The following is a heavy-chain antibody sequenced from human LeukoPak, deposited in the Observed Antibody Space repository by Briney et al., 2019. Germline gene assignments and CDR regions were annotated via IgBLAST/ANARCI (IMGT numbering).Heavy chain of an antibody. CDR1: GFSVSRNY. D-gene: IGHD3-10*01. V-gene: IGHV3-66*01. CDR3: AKVGWFGELSDYYFDY. CDR2: MYIGGST. J-gene: IGHJ4*02. Sequence: GGSLRLSCAASGFSVSRNYMNWVRQAPGKGLEWVSVMYIGGSTYYAGSVRGRFTTSRDNSKNTLYLQMNSLRAEDTAVYYCAKVGWFGELSDYYFDYWGQGTLVTVSS.